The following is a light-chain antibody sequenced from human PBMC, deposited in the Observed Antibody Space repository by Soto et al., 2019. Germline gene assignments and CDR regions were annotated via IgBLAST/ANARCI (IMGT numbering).Light chain of an antibody. J-gene: IGKJ4*01. CDR2: GAF. V-gene: IGKV3-15*01. CDR3: QQYKNWPPLT. CDR1: QSVSYN. Sequence: EIVMTQSPATLSVTRGETATLSCRASQSVSYNLAWYQQKPGQGPRLLIYGAFTRATGIPARFSGSGSGTDFTLTISSLQSEDFAVYYCQQYKNWPPLTFGGGTKVEIK.